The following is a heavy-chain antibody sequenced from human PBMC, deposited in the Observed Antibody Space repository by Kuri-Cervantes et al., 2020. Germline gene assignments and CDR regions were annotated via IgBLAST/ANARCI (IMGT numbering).Heavy chain of an antibody. J-gene: IGHJ4*02. CDR2: IYYSGSI. V-gene: IGHV4-59*01. D-gene: IGHD4-23*01. Sequence: SETLSLTCSVSGGSISSYYWSWIRQPPGKGLEWIGYIYYSGSINYNPSLKSRVTISVDTSKNQFSLKLSSVTAADTAVYYCARDGGNSGDFDYWGQGTLVTVSS. CDR1: GGSISSYY. CDR3: ARDGGNSGDFDY.